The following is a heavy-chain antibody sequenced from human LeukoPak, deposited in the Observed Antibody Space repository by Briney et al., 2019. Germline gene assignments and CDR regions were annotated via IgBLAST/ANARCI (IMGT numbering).Heavy chain of an antibody. Sequence: GGSLRLSCAASGFTFSSYGMSWVRQAPGKGLELVSAISGSGGSTYYADSVKGRFTISRDNSKNTLYLQMNSLRAEDTAVYYCAREGSHDSSGYYILYYYMDVWGKGTTVTISS. CDR2: ISGSGGST. D-gene: IGHD3-22*01. CDR1: GFTFSSYG. J-gene: IGHJ6*03. CDR3: AREGSHDSSGYYILYYYMDV. V-gene: IGHV3-23*01.